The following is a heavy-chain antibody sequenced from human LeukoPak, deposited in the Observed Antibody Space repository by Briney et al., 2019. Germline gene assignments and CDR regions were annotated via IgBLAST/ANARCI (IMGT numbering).Heavy chain of an antibody. D-gene: IGHD6-13*01. Sequence: GRSLRLSCAASGFTFSSYAMHWVRQAPGKGLEGVAVVSYDGSNKYYADSVKGRFTISRDNSKNTLYLQMNSLRAEDTAVYYCAGPRYSSSWYYFDYWGQGTLVTVSS. CDR3: AGPRYSSSWYYFDY. CDR2: VSYDGSNK. V-gene: IGHV3-30-3*01. J-gene: IGHJ4*02. CDR1: GFTFSSYA.